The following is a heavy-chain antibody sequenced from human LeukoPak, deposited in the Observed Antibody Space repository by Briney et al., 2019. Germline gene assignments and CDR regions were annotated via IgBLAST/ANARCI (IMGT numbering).Heavy chain of an antibody. CDR2: ISGSGGST. CDR3: AKLSGYSYGYVSDY. Sequence: GGSLRLSCAASGFSFSSYAMISVRQAPGKGLEWVSAISGSGGSTYYADSVKGRFTISRDNSKDTLYLQTNSLRAEDTAVYYCAKLSGYSYGYVSDYWGQGTLVTVSS. V-gene: IGHV3-23*01. J-gene: IGHJ4*02. CDR1: GFSFSSYA. D-gene: IGHD5-18*01.